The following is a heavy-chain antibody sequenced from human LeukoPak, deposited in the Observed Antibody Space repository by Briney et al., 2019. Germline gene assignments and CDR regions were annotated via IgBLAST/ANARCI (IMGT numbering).Heavy chain of an antibody. V-gene: IGHV3-15*01. D-gene: IGHD4-17*01. CDR2: IKSKTDGGTT. CDR1: GFTFDDYG. CDR3: TTDPRYTVTTVDY. Sequence: GGSLRLSCAASGFTFDDYGMSWVRQAPGKGLEWVGRIKSKTDGGTTDYAAPVKGRFTISRDDSKNTLYLQMNSLKTEDTAVYCCTTDPRYTVTTVDYWGQGTLVTVSS. J-gene: IGHJ4*02.